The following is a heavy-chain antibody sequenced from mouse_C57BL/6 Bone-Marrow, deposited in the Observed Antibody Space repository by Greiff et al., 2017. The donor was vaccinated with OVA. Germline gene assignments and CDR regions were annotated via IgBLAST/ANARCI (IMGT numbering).Heavy chain of an antibody. J-gene: IGHJ4*01. CDR2: IYPGGGYT. CDR3: ARKDWSYYYAMDY. V-gene: IGHV1-63*01. CDR1: GYTFTNYW. Sequence: VQLQQSGAELVRPGTSVKMSCKASGYTFTNYWIGWAKQRPGHGLEWIGDIYPGGGYTNYNEKFKGKATLTADKSSSTAYMQFSSLTSEDSAIYNCARKDWSYYYAMDYWGQGTSVTVSS. D-gene: IGHD4-1*01.